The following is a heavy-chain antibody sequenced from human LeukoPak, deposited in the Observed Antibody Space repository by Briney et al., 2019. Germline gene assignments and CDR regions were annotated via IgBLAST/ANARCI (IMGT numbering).Heavy chain of an antibody. CDR3: ASLGQMLTSGHYHFDY. D-gene: IGHD1-26*01. J-gene: IGHJ4*02. V-gene: IGHV4-59*01. CDR1: GGSISSYY. Sequence: PSETLSLTCTVSGGSISSYYRSWIRQPPGKGLEWIGYIYYSGSTNYNPSLKSRVTISVDTSKNQFSLKLTSVTAADTGVYYCASLGQMLTSGHYHFDYWGQGTLVTVSS. CDR2: IYYSGST.